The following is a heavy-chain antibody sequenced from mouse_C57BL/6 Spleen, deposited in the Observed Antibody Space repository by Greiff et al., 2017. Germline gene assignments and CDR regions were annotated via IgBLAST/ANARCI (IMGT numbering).Heavy chain of an antibody. Sequence: QVQLQQPGAELVKPGASVTLSCKASGSTFTSYWMHWVKQRPGRGLEWLGRLDPNSGGTTYTEKFKSKATLTVDKPSSTAYMQLSSLTSEDSAVYYCASTTVAPFAYGGQGTLVTVSA. D-gene: IGHD1-1*01. J-gene: IGHJ3*01. CDR1: GSTFTSYW. V-gene: IGHV1-72*01. CDR2: LDPNSGGT. CDR3: ASTTVAPFAY.